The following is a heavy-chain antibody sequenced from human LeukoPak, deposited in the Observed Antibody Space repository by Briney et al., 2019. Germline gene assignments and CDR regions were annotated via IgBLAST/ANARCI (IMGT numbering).Heavy chain of an antibody. J-gene: IGHJ4*02. CDR2: INPSGGST. Sequence: ASVKVSCMASGYTFTSYYMHWVRQAPGQGLEWMGIINPSGGSTSYAQKFQGRVTMTRDTSTSTVYMELSSLRSEDTAVYYCARDGVDFKWTYWGQGTLVTVSS. CDR3: ARDGVDFKWTY. CDR1: GYTFTSYY. V-gene: IGHV1-46*01. D-gene: IGHD1-26*01.